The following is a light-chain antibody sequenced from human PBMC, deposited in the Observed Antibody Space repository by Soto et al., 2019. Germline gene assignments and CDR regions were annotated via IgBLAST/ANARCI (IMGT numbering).Light chain of an antibody. CDR1: QSVRTN. V-gene: IGKV3D-15*01. CDR3: QRYNNSPS. Sequence: EVMMTQFPDTVSVTPGETVTLSCGASQSVRTNLSWYQHRPLQAPRLLIHNSSTRTTDIPAIFSGSGSGTDSTLTISRLQSEDFAVYYCQRYNNSPSFGPGTKVDIK. J-gene: IGKJ3*01. CDR2: NSS.